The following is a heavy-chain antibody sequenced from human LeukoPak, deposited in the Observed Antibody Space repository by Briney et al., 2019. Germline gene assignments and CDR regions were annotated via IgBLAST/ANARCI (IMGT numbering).Heavy chain of an antibody. D-gene: IGHD5-18*01. V-gene: IGHV1-69*01. J-gene: IGHJ5*02. Sequence: SVKVSCKASGGTFSSYAISWVRQAPGQGLEWMGGIIPIFGTANYAQKFQGRVTITADESTSTAYMELSSLRSEDTAVYYCARGGLGGVQLWQTPGNNWFDPWGQGTLVTVSS. CDR3: ARGGLGGVQLWQTPGNNWFDP. CDR2: IIPIFGTA. CDR1: GGTFSSYA.